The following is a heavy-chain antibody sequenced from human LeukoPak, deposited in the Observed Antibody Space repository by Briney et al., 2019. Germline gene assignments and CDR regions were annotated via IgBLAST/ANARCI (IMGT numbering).Heavy chain of an antibody. J-gene: IGHJ4*02. Sequence: GASVKVSCKASGYTFTGYYMHWVRQAPGQGLEWMGWINPNSDGTNYAQKFQGRVTMTRDTSISTAYMELSRLRSDDTAVYYCAREREPHQYYYDSSGYLFDYWGQGTLVTVSS. CDR2: INPNSDGT. D-gene: IGHD3-22*01. CDR3: AREREPHQYYYDSSGYLFDY. V-gene: IGHV1-2*02. CDR1: GYTFTGYY.